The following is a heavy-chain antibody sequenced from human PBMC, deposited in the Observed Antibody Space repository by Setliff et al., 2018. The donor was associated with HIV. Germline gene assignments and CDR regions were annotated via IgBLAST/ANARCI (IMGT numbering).Heavy chain of an antibody. Sequence: PGESLKISCKGSGYSFTGNWIGWVRQMPGKGLEWMGIIYPGDSDTRYSPSFQGQVTISADKPISTAYLQWSSLKASDTAMYYCARQRDYDILTGRNDAFDIWGQGTMVTVSS. V-gene: IGHV5-51*01. CDR2: IYPGDSDT. CDR1: GYSFTGNW. D-gene: IGHD3-9*01. J-gene: IGHJ3*02. CDR3: ARQRDYDILTGRNDAFDI.